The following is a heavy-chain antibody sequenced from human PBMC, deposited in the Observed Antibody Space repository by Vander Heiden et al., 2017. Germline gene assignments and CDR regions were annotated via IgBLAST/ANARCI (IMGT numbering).Heavy chain of an antibody. CDR1: GSTCTSYS. D-gene: IGHD3-3*01. J-gene: IGHJ3*01. CDR2: INPSGGST. Sequence: QVQLVPYRAEVKEPGSSVTVYCTASGSTCTSYSMNWGRQAPGQGHELRGIINPSGGSTSYSQKFQGRVITITDTASSTVYMERSSRRAEDTAGYFCSREIAWDFWSGRGCGIDVWGQGTMVTVSS. CDR3: SREIAWDFWSGRGCGIDV. V-gene: IGHV1-46*03.